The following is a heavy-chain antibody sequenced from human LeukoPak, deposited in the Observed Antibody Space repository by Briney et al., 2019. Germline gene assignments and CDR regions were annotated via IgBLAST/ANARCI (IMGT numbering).Heavy chain of an antibody. V-gene: IGHV1-2*04. Sequence: GASVTVSCKASGYTFTGYYMHWVRQAPGQGLEWMGWINPNSGGTNYAQKFQGWVTMTRDTSISTAYMELSRLRSDDTAVYYCARVKIDYYGSGSANWYFDLWGRGTLVTVSS. CDR3: ARVKIDYYGSGSANWYFDL. CDR2: INPNSGGT. D-gene: IGHD3-10*01. J-gene: IGHJ2*01. CDR1: GYTFTGYY.